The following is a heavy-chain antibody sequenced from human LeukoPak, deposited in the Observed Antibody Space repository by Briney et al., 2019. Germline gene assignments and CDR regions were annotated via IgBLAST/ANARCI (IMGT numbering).Heavy chain of an antibody. CDR3: ARQIGGNYCSSTSCYSRDY. J-gene: IGHJ4*02. Sequence: GGSLRLSCAASGFTFSNYGMHWVRQAPGKGLEWVAVISYDGSNKNYADSVKGRFTISRDNVKNSLYLEMNSLRAEDTAVYYCARQIGGNYCSSTSCYSRDYWGQGTLVTVSS. D-gene: IGHD2-2*01. V-gene: IGHV3-33*08. CDR2: ISYDGSNK. CDR1: GFTFSNYG.